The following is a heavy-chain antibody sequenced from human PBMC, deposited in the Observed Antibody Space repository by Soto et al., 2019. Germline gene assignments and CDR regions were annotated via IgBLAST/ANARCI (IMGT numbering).Heavy chain of an antibody. CDR2: LYSSDGT. J-gene: IGHJ3*02. Sequence: GGSLRLSCAASGFSFSGKNYLTWVRQAPGKGLEWVSALYSSDGTYYADSVKGRFSVSRDNSKNTFYLQLHSLRPEDTALYFCATWLQREHVFDIWGLGTMVTV. D-gene: IGHD1-1*01. CDR3: ATWLQREHVFDI. CDR1: GFSFSGKNY. V-gene: IGHV3-53*01.